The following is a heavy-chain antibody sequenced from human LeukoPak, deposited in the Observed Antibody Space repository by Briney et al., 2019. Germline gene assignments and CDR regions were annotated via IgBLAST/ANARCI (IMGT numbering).Heavy chain of an antibody. CDR1: GGSISSGGYY. V-gene: IGHV4-31*03. D-gene: IGHD3-22*01. Sequence: SETLSLTCTVSGGSISSGGYYWSWIRQHPGKGLEWIGCIYYSGSTYYNPSLKSRVTISVDTSKNQFSLKLSSVTAADTAVYYCARDRDYYGSSGYYHRFFDYWGQGTLVTVSS. CDR2: IYYSGST. J-gene: IGHJ4*02. CDR3: ARDRDYYGSSGYYHRFFDY.